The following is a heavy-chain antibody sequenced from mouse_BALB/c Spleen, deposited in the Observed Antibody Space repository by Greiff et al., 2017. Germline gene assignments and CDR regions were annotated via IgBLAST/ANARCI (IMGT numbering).Heavy chain of an antibody. Sequence: QVQLQQPGAELVKPGASVKLSCKASGYTFTSYWMHWVKQRPGQGLEWIGEINPSNGRTNYNEKFKSKATLTVDKSSSTAYMQLSSLTSEDSAVYHCARDGHYFDYWGQGTTLTVSS. J-gene: IGHJ2*01. CDR2: INPSNGRT. D-gene: IGHD2-3*01. CDR1: GYTFTSYW. V-gene: IGHV1S81*02. CDR3: ARDGHYFDY.